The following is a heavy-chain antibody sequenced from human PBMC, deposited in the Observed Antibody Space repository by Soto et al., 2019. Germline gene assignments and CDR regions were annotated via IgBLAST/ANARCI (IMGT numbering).Heavy chain of an antibody. V-gene: IGHV3-30*18. CDR1: GFTFSSYG. CDR3: AKARAYYYDSSALGDY. D-gene: IGHD3-22*01. J-gene: IGHJ4*02. CDR2: ISYDGSNK. Sequence: QVQLVESGGGVVQPGRSLRLSCAASGFTFSSYGMHWVRQAPGKGLEWVAVISYDGSNKYYADSVKGRFTISRDNSKNTLYLQMNSLRAEDTAVYYCAKARAYYYDSSALGDYWSQGTLVTVSS.